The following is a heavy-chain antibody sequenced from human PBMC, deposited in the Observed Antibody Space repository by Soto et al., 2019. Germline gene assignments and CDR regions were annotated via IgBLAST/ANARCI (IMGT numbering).Heavy chain of an antibody. V-gene: IGHV2-70*01. CDR2: IDWDDDK. J-gene: IGHJ6*02. D-gene: IGHD1-26*01. CDR1: GFSLSTSGMC. CDR3: ARTPSVVGATTRSYSYYYGMDV. Sequence: SGPTLVNPTQTLTLTCTFSGFSLSTSGMCVSWIRQPPGKALEWLALIDWDDDKYYSTSLKTRLTISKDTSKNQVVLTMTNMDPVDTATYYCARTPSVVGATTRSYSYYYGMDVWGQGTTVTVSS.